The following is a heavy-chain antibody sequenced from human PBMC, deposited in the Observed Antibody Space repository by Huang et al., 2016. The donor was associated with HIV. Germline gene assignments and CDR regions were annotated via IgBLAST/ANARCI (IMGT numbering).Heavy chain of an antibody. J-gene: IGHJ3*02. CDR2: ISSSSSTI. Sequence: EVQLVESGGGLVKPGGSLRLSCSASGFAFSSYSMNWVGQGPGKGLEWVSSISSSSSTIYYADSVKGRFTISRDNAKNSLYLQMNSLRAEDTAVYYCARVGGVAAGTFGTFDIWGQGTMVTVSS. D-gene: IGHD6-19*01. CDR1: GFAFSSYS. CDR3: ARVGGVAAGTFGTFDI. V-gene: IGHV3-21*01.